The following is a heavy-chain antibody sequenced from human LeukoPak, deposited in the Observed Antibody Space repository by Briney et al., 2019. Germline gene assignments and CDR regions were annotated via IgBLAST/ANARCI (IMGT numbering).Heavy chain of an antibody. CDR1: GYTFTGYY. CDR3: ARDFTIFGVAYFDY. CDR2: INPNSGGT. J-gene: IGHJ4*02. V-gene: IGHV1-2*02. D-gene: IGHD3-3*01. Sequence: WASVKVSCKASGYTFTGYYMHWVRQAPGQGLEWMGWINPNSGGTNYAQKFQGRVTMTRDTSISTAYMELSRLRSDDTAVYYCARDFTIFGVAYFDYWGQGTLVTVSS.